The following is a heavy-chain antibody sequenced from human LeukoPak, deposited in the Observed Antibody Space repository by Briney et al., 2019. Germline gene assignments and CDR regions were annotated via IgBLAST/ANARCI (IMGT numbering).Heavy chain of an antibody. CDR3: AKSRRELSAPFDY. D-gene: IGHD1-7*01. CDR2: ICVSGGST. CDR1: GFTFSSYS. J-gene: IGHJ4*02. Sequence: GGSLRLSCAASGFTFSSYSMNWVRGAPGKGLEWVSAICVSGGSTYSADSVKGRYTISRDNSKNTLYLQMNSLRAEDTAVYYCAKSRRELSAPFDYWGQGTLVTVSS. V-gene: IGHV3-23*01.